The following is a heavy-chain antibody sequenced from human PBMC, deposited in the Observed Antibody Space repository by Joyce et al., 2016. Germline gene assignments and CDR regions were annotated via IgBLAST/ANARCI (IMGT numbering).Heavy chain of an antibody. V-gene: IGHV3-33*01. D-gene: IGHD6-13*01. J-gene: IGHJ4*02. CDR1: GFTFSNYA. CDR2: IWYEGSNK. Sequence: QVQLVESGGGVVQPGRSLRLSCAASGFTFSNYAMHWVRQAPGKGLEWVGGIWYEGSNKYYGAYVKGRFTISRDNSKNTLYLKMNSRRAEDTAVYYCARVLSRAGFDYWGQGALVTVSS. CDR3: ARVLSRAGFDY.